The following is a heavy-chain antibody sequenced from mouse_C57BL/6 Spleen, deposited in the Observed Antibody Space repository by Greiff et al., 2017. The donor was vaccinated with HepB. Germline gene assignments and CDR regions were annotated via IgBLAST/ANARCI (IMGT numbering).Heavy chain of an antibody. CDR1: GFTFSSYG. D-gene: IGHD4-1*01. CDR2: ISSGGSYT. Sequence: EVKLMESGGDLVKPGGSLKLSCAASGFTFSSYGMSWVRQTPDKRLEWVATISSGGSYTYYPDSVKGRFTISRDNAKNTLYLQMSSLKSEDTAMYYCARHEAGTNYFDYWGQGTTLTVSS. J-gene: IGHJ2*01. V-gene: IGHV5-6*01. CDR3: ARHEAGTNYFDY.